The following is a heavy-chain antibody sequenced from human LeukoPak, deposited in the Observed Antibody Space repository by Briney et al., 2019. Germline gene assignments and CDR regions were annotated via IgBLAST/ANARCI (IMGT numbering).Heavy chain of an antibody. CDR3: TTGDFWSGYYRDY. CDR1: GFTFSNAW. J-gene: IGHJ4*02. V-gene: IGHV3-15*01. CDR2: IKSKTDGGTT. Sequence: GGSLRLSCAASGFTFSNAWMSWVRQAPGKGLEWVGRIKSKTDGGTTDYAAPVKGRFTISRDDSKNTLYLQMNSLKTEDTAVYYCTTGDFWSGYYRDYWGQGTLVTVSS. D-gene: IGHD3-3*01.